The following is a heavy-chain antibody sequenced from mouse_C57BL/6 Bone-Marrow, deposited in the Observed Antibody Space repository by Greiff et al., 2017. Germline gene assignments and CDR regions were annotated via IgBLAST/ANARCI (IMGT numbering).Heavy chain of an antibody. V-gene: IGHV1-78*01. Sequence: VKVVESDAELVKPGASVKISCKVSGYTFTDHTIHWMKQRPEQGLEWIGYIYPRDGSTKYNEKFKGKATLTADKSSSTAYMQLNSLTSEDSAVYFCARGTGNGNYLDYWGQGTTLTVSS. CDR1: GYTFTDHT. CDR3: ARGTGNGNYLDY. CDR2: IYPRDGST. J-gene: IGHJ2*01. D-gene: IGHD2-1*01.